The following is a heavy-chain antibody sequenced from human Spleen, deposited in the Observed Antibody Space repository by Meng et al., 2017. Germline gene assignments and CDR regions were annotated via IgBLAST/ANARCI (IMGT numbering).Heavy chain of an antibody. CDR2: INHRGNT. V-gene: IGHV4-34*01. D-gene: IGHD4-11*01. CDR3: ARGPTTVAHECDY. CDR1: GGSFSDYY. Sequence: QVQLQLWAAALLNLSETLFLACVVSGGSFSDYYWSLTRQPPGKGLGWIGEINHRGNTNYNSFLEKRVTISVDTPQHSLSLKLSSVTAADSAVYYCARGPTTVAHECDYWGQGTLVTVSS. J-gene: IGHJ4*02.